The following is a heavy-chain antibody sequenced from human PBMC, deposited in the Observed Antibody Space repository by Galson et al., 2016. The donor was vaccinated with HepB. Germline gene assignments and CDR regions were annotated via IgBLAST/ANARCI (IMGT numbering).Heavy chain of an antibody. Sequence: SVKVSCKASGYTLSSYYMHWVRQAPGQGLEWMGVMFPSGGRTSYAQKFQGRVTMTWDTSTSTDYMELSSLGSEDTAVYYCAREPPTSSSFDHWGQGTLVTVSS. V-gene: IGHV1-46*01. CDR3: AREPPTSSSFDH. CDR1: GYTLSSYY. CDR2: MFPSGGRT. J-gene: IGHJ4*02.